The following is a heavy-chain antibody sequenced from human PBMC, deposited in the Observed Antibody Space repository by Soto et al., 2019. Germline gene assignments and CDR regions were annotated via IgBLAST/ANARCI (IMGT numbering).Heavy chain of an antibody. CDR2: IYRGGST. CDR1: GFSVSTNY. CDR3: ARVTPDCIDGLCCFDN. J-gene: IGHJ4*02. D-gene: IGHD2-8*01. Sequence: EVQLVESGGGLIQPGGSLRLSCAASGFSVSTNYMSWVRQAPGKGLEWVSVIYRGGSTHYAYSVKGRFTISRDNSKNTVYLQMNSLRNEDSALYYCARVTPDCIDGLCCFDNWGQGTLVTVSS. V-gene: IGHV3-53*01.